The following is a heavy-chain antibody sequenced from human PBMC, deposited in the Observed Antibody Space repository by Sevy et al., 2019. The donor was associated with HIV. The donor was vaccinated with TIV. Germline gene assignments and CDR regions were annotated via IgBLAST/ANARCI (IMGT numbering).Heavy chain of an antibody. Sequence: GGSLRLSCAASGFTFSSYAMHWVRQAPGKGLEWVAVISYDGSKKYYADSVKGRFTISRDNSKNTLYLQMNSLRAEDTAVYYCARVSSSSSTPVNYWGQGTLVTVSS. CDR1: GFTFSSYA. J-gene: IGHJ4*02. CDR2: ISYDGSKK. V-gene: IGHV3-30-3*01. CDR3: ARVSSSSSTPVNY. D-gene: IGHD6-6*01.